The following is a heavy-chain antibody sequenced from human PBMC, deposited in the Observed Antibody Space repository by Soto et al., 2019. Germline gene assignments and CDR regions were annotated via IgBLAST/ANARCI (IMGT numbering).Heavy chain of an antibody. CDR2: IYPGDSDT. CDR1: GYSFTSYW. J-gene: IGHJ5*02. V-gene: IGHV5-51*01. Sequence: PGESLKISCKGSGYSFTSYWIGWVRQMPGKGLEWMGIIYPGDSDTRYSPSFQGQVTISADKSISTAYLQWSSLKASDTAMYYCARHRSAPSLSLLRYFDWLLGEFDPWGQGTLVTVPQ. CDR3: ARHRSAPSLSLLRYFDWLLGEFDP. D-gene: IGHD3-9*01.